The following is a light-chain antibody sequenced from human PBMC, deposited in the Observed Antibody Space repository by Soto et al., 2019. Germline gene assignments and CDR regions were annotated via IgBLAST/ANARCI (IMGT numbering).Light chain of an antibody. CDR1: QSVGTW. J-gene: IGKJ1*01. CDR2: GAS. CDR3: QQYNRNTWS. V-gene: IGKV1-5*01. Sequence: DIQTTQSPSTLSASVGGRVTITCRASQSVGTWVAWYQQKPGKAPKLLIYGASNLESGVPSRFSGSGSGTEFTLTITTLQPDDFATYFCQQYNRNTWSLGPGTKVDIK.